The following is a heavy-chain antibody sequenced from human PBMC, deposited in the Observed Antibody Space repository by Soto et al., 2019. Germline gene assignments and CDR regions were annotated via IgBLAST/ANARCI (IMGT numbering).Heavy chain of an antibody. D-gene: IGHD6-6*01. CDR1: GGSFSGYY. CDR3: ARGGKVAARRNYYYYYYMDV. Sequence: SETLSLTCAVYGGSFSGYYWSWIRQPPGKGLEWIGEINHSGSTNYNPSLKSRVTISVDTSKNQFSLKLSSVTAADTAVYYCARGGKVAARRNYYYYYYMDVWGKGTTVTVSS. J-gene: IGHJ6*03. CDR2: INHSGST. V-gene: IGHV4-34*01.